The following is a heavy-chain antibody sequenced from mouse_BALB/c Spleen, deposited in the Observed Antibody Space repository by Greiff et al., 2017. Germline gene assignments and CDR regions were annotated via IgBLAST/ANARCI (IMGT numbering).Heavy chain of an antibody. CDR1: GYAFSSSW. V-gene: IGHV1-82*01. CDR2: IYPGDGDT. Sequence: VQLQESGPELVKPGASVKISCKASGYAFSSSWMNWVKQRPGQGLEWIGRIYPGDGDTNYNGKFKGKARLTADKSSSTAYMQLSSLTSVDSAVYFYAREGLPAYWGQGTLVTVSA. D-gene: IGHD2-2*01. CDR3: AREGLPAY. J-gene: IGHJ3*01.